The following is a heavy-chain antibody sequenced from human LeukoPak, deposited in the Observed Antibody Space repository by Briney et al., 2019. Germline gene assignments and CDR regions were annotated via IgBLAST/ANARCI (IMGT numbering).Heavy chain of an antibody. D-gene: IGHD1-7*01. Sequence: ASVKVSCKASGYIFSNYGISWVRQAPGQGLEWMGWISAKNGDTNYIQKFRGRVTMTTDTSTSTAYMELWSLRSDDTAVYYCARDVPGTTLFDYWGQGTLVTVSS. J-gene: IGHJ4*02. V-gene: IGHV1-18*01. CDR1: GYIFSNYG. CDR3: ARDVPGTTLFDY. CDR2: ISAKNGDT.